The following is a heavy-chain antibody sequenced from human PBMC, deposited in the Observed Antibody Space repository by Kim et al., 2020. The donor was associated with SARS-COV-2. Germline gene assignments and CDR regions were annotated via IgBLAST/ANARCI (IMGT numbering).Heavy chain of an antibody. CDR1: GYTFTSYG. V-gene: IGHV1-18*01. CDR2: ISAYNGNT. Sequence: ASVKVSCKASGYTFTSYGISWVRQAPGQGLEWMGWISAYNGNTNYAQKLQGRVTMTTDTSTSTAYMELRSLRSDDTAVYYCARARRFLEWPKPDYWGQGTLVTVSS. J-gene: IGHJ4*02. CDR3: ARARRFLEWPKPDY. D-gene: IGHD3-3*01.